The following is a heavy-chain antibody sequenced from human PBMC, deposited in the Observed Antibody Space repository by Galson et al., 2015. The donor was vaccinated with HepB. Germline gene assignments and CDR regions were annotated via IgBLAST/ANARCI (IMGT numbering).Heavy chain of an antibody. CDR2: IYYSGST. CDR3: ARNTTVTTFFHYYYYMDV. V-gene: IGHV4-31*03. Sequence: TLSLTCTVSGGSISSGGYYWSWIRQHPGKGLEWIGYIYYSGSTYYNPSLKSRVTISVDTSKNQFSLKLSSVTAADTAVYYCARNTTVTTFFHYYYYMDVWGKGTTVTVSS. CDR1: GGSISSGGYY. J-gene: IGHJ6*03. D-gene: IGHD4-17*01.